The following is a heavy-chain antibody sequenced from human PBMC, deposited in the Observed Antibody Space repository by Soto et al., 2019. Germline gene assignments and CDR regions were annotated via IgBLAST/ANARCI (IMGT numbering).Heavy chain of an antibody. CDR1: GFTFSRYG. Sequence: QERLVESGGKIVHPGRSLRLSCVASGFTFSRYGMHWVRQAPGKGLEWVATISRDGRNEYYLESVKGRFTISRDNSENTVYLQMDSLRLEDTAMYYCAGLTVTDTPGYFDCWGQGTLVTVSS. CDR3: AGLTVTDTPGYFDC. J-gene: IGHJ4*02. CDR2: ISRDGRNE. D-gene: IGHD4-17*01. V-gene: IGHV3-30*04.